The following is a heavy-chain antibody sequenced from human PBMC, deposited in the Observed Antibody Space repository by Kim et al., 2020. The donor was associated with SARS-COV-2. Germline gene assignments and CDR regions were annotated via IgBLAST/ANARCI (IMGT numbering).Heavy chain of an antibody. CDR1: GFPFSNVW. CDR2: IKSKTDGEAT. D-gene: IGHD6-13*01. CDR3: TTLISAAGRGY. J-gene: IGHJ4*02. V-gene: IGHV3-15*01. Sequence: GGSLRLSRAASGFPFSNVWMSWVRQAPGRGLEWVGRIKSKTDGEATDYAAPVKGRFTMSRDDSKNTLHLQMNSLETEDTGVYYCTTLISAAGRGYWGQGTLVTVSS.